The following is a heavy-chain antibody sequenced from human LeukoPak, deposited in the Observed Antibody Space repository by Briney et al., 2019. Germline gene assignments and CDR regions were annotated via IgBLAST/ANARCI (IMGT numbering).Heavy chain of an antibody. CDR1: GFTFSSYW. J-gene: IGHJ3*02. V-gene: IGHV3-7*03. CDR3: AKVRTGNLITMIVVDAFDI. Sequence: QPGGSLRLSCAASGFTFSSYWMSWVRQAPGKGLEWVANIKQDGSEKYYVDSVKGRFTISRDNAKNSLYLQMNSLRAEDTAVYYCAKVRTGNLITMIVVDAFDIWGQGTMVTVSS. D-gene: IGHD3-22*01. CDR2: IKQDGSEK.